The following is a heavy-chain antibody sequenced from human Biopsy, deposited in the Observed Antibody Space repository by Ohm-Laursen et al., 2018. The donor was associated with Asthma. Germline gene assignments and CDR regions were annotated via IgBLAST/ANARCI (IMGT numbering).Heavy chain of an antibody. Sequence: PSQTLSLTCAVSGDSSNSGGYSWTWIRQLPGKGLEWIGYISYTGTTYYNPSLKSRVTISLDTSNNQFSLRLSSVTAADTAVYYCARLWEEVDCWGQGTLVTVSS. V-gene: IGHV4-30-2*03. CDR2: ISYTGTT. D-gene: IGHD1-26*01. CDR3: ARLWEEVDC. J-gene: IGHJ4*02. CDR1: GDSSNSGGYS.